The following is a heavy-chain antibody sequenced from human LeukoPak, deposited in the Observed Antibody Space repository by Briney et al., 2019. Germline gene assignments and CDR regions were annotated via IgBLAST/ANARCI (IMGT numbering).Heavy chain of an antibody. Sequence: SVKVSCKASGGTFSSYAISWVRQAPGQGLEWMGRIIPILGIANYAQKFQGRVTITADKSTSTAYMELSSLRSEDTAVYYCARDLGSGSYYKSSPSDYWGQGTLVTVSS. V-gene: IGHV1-69*04. D-gene: IGHD3-10*02. J-gene: IGHJ4*02. CDR2: IIPILGIA. CDR3: ARDLGSGSYYKSSPSDY. CDR1: GGTFSSYA.